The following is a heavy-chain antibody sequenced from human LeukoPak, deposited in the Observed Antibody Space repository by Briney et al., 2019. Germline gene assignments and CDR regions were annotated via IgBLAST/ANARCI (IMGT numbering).Heavy chain of an antibody. Sequence: KTSETLSLTCTVSGGSISSYYWSWIRQPAGKGLEWIGRIYTSGSTNYNPSLKSRVTMSVDTSKNQFSLKLSSVTAADTAVYYCARVAAAVGAYYYYSMDVWGKGTTVTVSS. J-gene: IGHJ6*03. V-gene: IGHV4-4*07. D-gene: IGHD6-13*01. CDR1: GGSISSYY. CDR3: ARVAAAVGAYYYYSMDV. CDR2: IYTSGST.